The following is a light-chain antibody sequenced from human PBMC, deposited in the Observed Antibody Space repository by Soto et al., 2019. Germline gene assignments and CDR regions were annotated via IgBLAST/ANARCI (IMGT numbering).Light chain of an antibody. CDR1: QSISSN. CDR2: GAS. CDR3: QQNNDWCT. J-gene: IGKJ1*01. Sequence: EIVMTQSPATLALSPGERATLSCRASQSISSNLTWFQHKPGQAPRLLIYGASTRATGVPARFGGSGSGTVFTLNISSLQSEDFAVYYCQQNNDWCTFGQGTKVEIK. V-gene: IGKV3-15*01.